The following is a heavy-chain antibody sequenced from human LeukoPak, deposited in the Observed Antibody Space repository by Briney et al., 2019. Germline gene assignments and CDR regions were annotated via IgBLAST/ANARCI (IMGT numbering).Heavy chain of an antibody. CDR3: ASVVYGSGSYSVDY. CDR1: GGSISSYY. D-gene: IGHD3-10*01. V-gene: IGHV4-39*01. CDR2: IYYSGST. Sequence: SETLSLTCTVSGGSISSYYWGWIRQPPGKGLEWIGSIYYSGSTYYNPSLKSRVTISVDTSKNQFSLKLSSVTAADTAVYYCASVVYGSGSYSVDYWGQGTLVTVSS. J-gene: IGHJ4*02.